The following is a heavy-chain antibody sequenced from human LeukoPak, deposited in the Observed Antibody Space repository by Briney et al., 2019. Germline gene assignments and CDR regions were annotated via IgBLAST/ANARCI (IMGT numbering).Heavy chain of an antibody. CDR1: GYTFTGYY. D-gene: IGHD3-10*01. CDR3: ARGLRSASGSYYTDY. J-gene: IGHJ4*02. Sequence: GASVKVSCKASGYTFTGYYMHWVRQAPGQGLVWMGWMNPNSGNTGYAQKFQGRVTMTRNTSISTAYMELSSLRSEDTAVYYCARGLRSASGSYYTDYWGQGTLVTVSS. CDR2: MNPNSGNT. V-gene: IGHV1-8*02.